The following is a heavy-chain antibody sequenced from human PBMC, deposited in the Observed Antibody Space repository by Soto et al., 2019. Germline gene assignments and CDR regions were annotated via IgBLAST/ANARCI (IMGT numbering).Heavy chain of an antibody. Sequence: GGSLRLSCAASGFTFSSYGMHWVRQAPGKGLEWVAVIWYDGSNKYYADSVKGRFTISRDNSKNTLYLQMNSLRAEDTAVYYCARCPHGGGSCYSLLFDYWGQGTLVTVSS. V-gene: IGHV3-33*01. CDR1: GFTFSSYG. CDR2: IWYDGSNK. D-gene: IGHD2-15*01. J-gene: IGHJ4*02. CDR3: ARCPHGGGSCYSLLFDY.